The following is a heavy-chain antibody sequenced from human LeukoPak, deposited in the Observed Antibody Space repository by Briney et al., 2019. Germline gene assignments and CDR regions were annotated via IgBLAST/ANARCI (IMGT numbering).Heavy chain of an antibody. CDR1: GYSFSNYW. CDR3: ARRLDHDYSVGKGRYCFDY. CDR2: IYPGDSDT. V-gene: IGHV5-51*01. D-gene: IGHD4-11*01. Sequence: GESLKISCEGSGYSFSNYWIGWIRQMPGKGLEYMRIIYPGDSDTGYSPSFQGQVTISVDKSISTAYLQWSSLKTSDTAIYFCARRLDHDYSVGKGRYCFDYWGQGTLVTVSS. J-gene: IGHJ4*02.